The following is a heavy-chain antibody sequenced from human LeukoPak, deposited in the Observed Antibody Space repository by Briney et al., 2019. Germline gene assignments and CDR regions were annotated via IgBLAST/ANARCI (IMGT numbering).Heavy chain of an antibody. V-gene: IGHV4-61*02. CDR3: AIMYYYDSSGYSTDY. Sequence: SETLSLTCTVSGGSISSGSYYWSWIRQPAGKGLEWIGRIYTSGSTNYNPSLKSRVTISVDTSKNQFSLKLSSVTAADTAVYYCAIMYYYDSSGYSTDYWGQGTLVTVSS. D-gene: IGHD3-22*01. CDR2: IYTSGST. CDR1: GGSISSGSYY. J-gene: IGHJ4*02.